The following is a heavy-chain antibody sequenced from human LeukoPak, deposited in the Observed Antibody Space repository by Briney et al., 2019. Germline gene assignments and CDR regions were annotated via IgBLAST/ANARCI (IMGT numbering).Heavy chain of an antibody. CDR3: ARATVQDSSWGTQLYFDY. D-gene: IGHD6-13*01. V-gene: IGHV3-33*01. CDR1: GFTFSSYG. CDR2: IWYDGSNK. Sequence: PGRSLRLSCAASGFTFSSYGMHWVRQAPGKGLEWVAVIWYDGSNKYYADSVKGRFTISRDNSKNTLYLQMNSLRAEDTAVYYCARATVQDSSWGTQLYFDYWGQGTLVTVSS. J-gene: IGHJ4*02.